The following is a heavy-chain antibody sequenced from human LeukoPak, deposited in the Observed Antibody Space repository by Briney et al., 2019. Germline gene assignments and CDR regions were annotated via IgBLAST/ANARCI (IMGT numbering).Heavy chain of an antibody. J-gene: IGHJ4*02. CDR1: GFSFSSYG. D-gene: IGHD6-13*01. CDR2: ISYDGSDK. V-gene: IGHV3-30*18. CDR3: AKDRYSSSWYYFDY. Sequence: GGSLRLSCAASGFSFSSYGMHWVRQAPGKGLEWVAVISYDGSDKYYADSVKGRFTISRDNSKNTLYLQMNSLRSEDTAVYYCAKDRYSSSWYYFDYWGQGTLVTVSS.